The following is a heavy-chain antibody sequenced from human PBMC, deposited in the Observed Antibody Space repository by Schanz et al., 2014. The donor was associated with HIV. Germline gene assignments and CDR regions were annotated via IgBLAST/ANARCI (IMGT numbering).Heavy chain of an antibody. CDR1: GFTFSGYG. CDR2: IWYDGSYK. V-gene: IGHV3-33*01. D-gene: IGHD6-19*01. J-gene: IGHJ3*02. Sequence: QVQLVGSGGGVVQPGRSLRLSCTASGFTFSGYGMHWVRQAPGKGLEWVAVIWYDGSYKYYADSVKGRFTISRDNPKNTLYLQMNSLRAEDTAIYYCARSPDWAGTDAFDIWGQGTMVTVSS. CDR3: ARSPDWAGTDAFDI.